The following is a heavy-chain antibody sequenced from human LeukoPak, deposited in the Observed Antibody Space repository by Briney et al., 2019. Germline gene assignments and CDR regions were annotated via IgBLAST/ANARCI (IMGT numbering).Heavy chain of an antibody. CDR2: INSDGSRT. D-gene: IGHD6-19*01. CDR1: GFTFSSYW. V-gene: IGHV3-74*01. CDR3: AKDPYAYSSGWYSTHFDY. Sequence: GGSLRLSCAASGFTFSSYWMHWVRQAPGRGLVWVSRINSDGSRTSYADSVKGRFTISRDNAKNTLYLQMNSLRAEDTAVYYCAKDPYAYSSGWYSTHFDYWGQGTLVTVSS. J-gene: IGHJ4*02.